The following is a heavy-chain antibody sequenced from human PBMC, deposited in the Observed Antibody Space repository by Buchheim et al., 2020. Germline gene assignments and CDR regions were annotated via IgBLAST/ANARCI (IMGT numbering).Heavy chain of an antibody. CDR1: GFTFSSYG. CDR3: ARGSSVRLGLDV. Sequence: QVQLVESGGGVVQPGRSLRLSCAVSGFTFSSYGMHWVRQAPGKGLEWVAVIWYDGSNKYYADSVKGRFTISRDNSKNTLYLQMNSLRAEDTAVYYCARGSSVRLGLDVWGQGTT. V-gene: IGHV3-33*01. CDR2: IWYDGSNK. D-gene: IGHD1-26*01. J-gene: IGHJ6*02.